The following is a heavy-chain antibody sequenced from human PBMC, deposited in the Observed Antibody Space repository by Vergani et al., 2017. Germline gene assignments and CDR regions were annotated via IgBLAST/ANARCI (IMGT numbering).Heavy chain of an antibody. CDR2: INPSGGST. Sequence: QVQLVQSGAEVKKPGASVKVSCKASGYTFTSYYMHWVRQAPGQGLEWMGIINPSGGSTSYAQKFQGRVTMTRDTSTSTVYMELSRLRSDDTAVYYCARVLHVTGPIYYYYGMDVWGQGTTVTVSS. V-gene: IGHV1-46*01. CDR3: ARVLHVTGPIYYYYGMDV. D-gene: IGHD2-21*02. CDR1: GYTFTSYY. J-gene: IGHJ6*02.